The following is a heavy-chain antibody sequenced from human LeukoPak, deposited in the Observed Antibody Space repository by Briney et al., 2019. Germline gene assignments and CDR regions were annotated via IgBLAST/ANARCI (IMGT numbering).Heavy chain of an antibody. CDR2: ISSSSYTI. CDR3: ATYAVAGTEY. CDR1: GFTLSSYS. Sequence: GGSLRLSCAASGFTLSSYSMNWVRQAAGKGLEWVSYISSSSYTIYYADSVKGRYTISRDNAKNSLYLQMNSLRDEDTAVYYCATYAVAGTEYWGQGTLVTASS. D-gene: IGHD6-19*01. J-gene: IGHJ4*02. V-gene: IGHV3-48*02.